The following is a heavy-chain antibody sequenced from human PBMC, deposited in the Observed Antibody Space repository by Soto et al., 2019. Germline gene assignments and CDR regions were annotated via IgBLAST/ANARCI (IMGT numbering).Heavy chain of an antibody. V-gene: IGHV3-30*18. CDR2: ISYDGVNT. D-gene: IGHD6-19*01. CDR1: RFNFSAYG. J-gene: IGHJ5*02. CDR3: AKARYASGWSGLDT. Sequence: PGGSLRLSCAASRFNFSAYGMDWVRQAPGKGLEWVAGISYDGVNTFYSASMKGRLTVSRDNAKNTFYLQMNSLRPADTALYYCAKARYASGWSGLDTWGQGTLVTVSS.